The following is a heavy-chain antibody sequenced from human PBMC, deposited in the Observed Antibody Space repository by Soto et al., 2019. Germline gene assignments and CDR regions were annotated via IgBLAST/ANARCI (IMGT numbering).Heavy chain of an antibody. J-gene: IGHJ4*02. V-gene: IGHV4-59*01. D-gene: IGHD3-22*01. CDR3: ALRSMAVVPEY. CDR1: GDSISSYY. Sequence: QVQLQESGPGLVKPSETLSLTCAVSGDSISSYYCMWIRQPPGKGLESIGYLYYGRSANYNPSLKSRVTLSVDTSTNQCSLTLISLNAADKAVYYCALRSMAVVPEYWGQGTLVTVSS. CDR2: LYYGRSA.